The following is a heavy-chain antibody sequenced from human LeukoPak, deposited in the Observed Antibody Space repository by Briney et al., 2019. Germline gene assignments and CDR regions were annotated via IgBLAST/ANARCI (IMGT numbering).Heavy chain of an antibody. D-gene: IGHD3-22*01. J-gene: IGHJ4*02. CDR3: AKTVDYYDSSGYYSFDY. CDR2: ISWNSGSI. CDR1: GFTFDDYA. V-gene: IGHV3-9*01. Sequence: GRSLRLSCAASGFTFDDYAMHWVRQAPGKGLEWVSGISWNSGSIGYADSVKGRFTISRDNAKNSLYLQTNSLRAEDTALYYCAKTVDYYDSSGYYSFDYWGQGTLVTVSS.